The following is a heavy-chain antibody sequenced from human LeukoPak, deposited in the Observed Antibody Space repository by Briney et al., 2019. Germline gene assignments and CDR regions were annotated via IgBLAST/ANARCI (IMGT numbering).Heavy chain of an antibody. CDR1: GFTFSSYA. CDR3: AKDRWVTDIVVVPAAKGGMDA. V-gene: IGHV3-23*01. CDR2: ISGSGGST. J-gene: IGHJ6*04. Sequence: PGGSLRLSCAASGFTFSSYAMSWVRQAPGKGLEWVSAISGSGGSTYYADSVKGRFTISRDNSKNTLYLQMNSLRAEDTAVYYCAKDRWVTDIVVVPAAKGGMDAWGKGTTVTVSS. D-gene: IGHD2-2*01.